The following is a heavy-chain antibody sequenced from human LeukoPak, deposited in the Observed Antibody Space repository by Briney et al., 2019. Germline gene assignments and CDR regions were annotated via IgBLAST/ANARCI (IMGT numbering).Heavy chain of an antibody. CDR3: ATLVSTYYYGSGSPAY. D-gene: IGHD3-10*01. CDR2: IYYSGST. Sequence: PSQTLSLTCTVSGGSISSGDYYWSWIRQPPGKGLEWIGYIYYSGSTYYNPSLKSRITISVDTSKNQFSLKLSSVTAADTAVYYCATLVSTYYYGSGSPAYWGQGTLVTVSS. CDR1: GGSISSGDYY. J-gene: IGHJ4*02. V-gene: IGHV4-30-4*08.